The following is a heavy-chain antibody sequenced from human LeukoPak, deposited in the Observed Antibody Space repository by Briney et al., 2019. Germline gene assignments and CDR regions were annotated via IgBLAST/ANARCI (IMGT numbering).Heavy chain of an antibody. J-gene: IGHJ3*02. V-gene: IGHV3-64*01. CDR3: ARAGYGDYARLGI. D-gene: IGHD4-17*01. Sequence: PGGSLRLSCAASGFTFSSYAMHWVRQAPGKGLEYVSTISSNGGSTYYANSVKGRFTISRDNSKNTLYLQMGSLRAEDMAVYYCARAGYGDYARLGIWGQGTMVPVSS. CDR1: GFTFSSYA. CDR2: ISSNGGST.